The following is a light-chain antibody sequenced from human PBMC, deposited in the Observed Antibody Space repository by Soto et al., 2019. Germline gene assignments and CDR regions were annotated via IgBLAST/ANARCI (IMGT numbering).Light chain of an antibody. CDR2: AAS. V-gene: IGKV1-39*01. J-gene: IGKJ3*01. CDR1: QSISSY. Sequence: DIPMTQSPSSLSASVGDRVTITCRASQSISSYLNWYQQKPGKAPKLLIYAASSLQSGVPSRFSGSGSGTDFTLTISSLQPEDFATYYCQQSYSTPFTFGPGSKVDVE. CDR3: QQSYSTPFT.